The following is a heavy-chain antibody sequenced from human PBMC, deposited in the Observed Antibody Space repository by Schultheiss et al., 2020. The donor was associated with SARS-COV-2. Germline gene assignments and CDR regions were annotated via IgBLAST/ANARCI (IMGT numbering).Heavy chain of an antibody. CDR2: ISAYNGNT. CDR3: ARQGVLAQDSSGWYYFDY. J-gene: IGHJ4*02. Sequence: ASVKVSCKASGYTFTSYGISWVRQAPGQGLEWMGWISAYNGNTNYAQKLQGRVTMTTDTSTSTAYMELSSLRSEDTAVYYCARQGVLAQDSSGWYYFDYWGQGTLVTVSS. D-gene: IGHD6-19*01. V-gene: IGHV1-18*01. CDR1: GYTFTSYG.